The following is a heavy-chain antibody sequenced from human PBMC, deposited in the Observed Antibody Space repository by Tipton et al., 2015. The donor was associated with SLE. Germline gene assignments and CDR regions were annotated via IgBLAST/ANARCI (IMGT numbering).Heavy chain of an antibody. Sequence: TLSLTCTVSGGSISSGSYYWSWIRQPAGKGLEWIGRIYTSGSTNYNPSLKSRVTISVDTSKNQFSLKLSSVTAADTAVYYCARLNSDAFDIWGQGTMVTVSS. CDR2: IYTSGST. CDR1: GGSISSGSYY. J-gene: IGHJ3*02. D-gene: IGHD1-7*01. V-gene: IGHV4-61*02. CDR3: ARLNSDAFDI.